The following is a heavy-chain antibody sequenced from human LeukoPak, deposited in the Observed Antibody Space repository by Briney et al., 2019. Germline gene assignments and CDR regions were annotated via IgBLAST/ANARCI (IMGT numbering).Heavy chain of an antibody. Sequence: SETLSLTCTVSGGSISSSSYYWGWIRQPPGKGLEWIGEINHSGSTNYNPSLKSRVTISVNTSKNQFSLKLSSVTAADTAVYYCARAGIAAAGTIRGVKYFQHWGQGTLVTVSS. D-gene: IGHD6-13*01. CDR3: ARAGIAAAGTIRGVKYFQH. V-gene: IGHV4-39*07. CDR2: INHSGST. J-gene: IGHJ1*01. CDR1: GGSISSSSYY.